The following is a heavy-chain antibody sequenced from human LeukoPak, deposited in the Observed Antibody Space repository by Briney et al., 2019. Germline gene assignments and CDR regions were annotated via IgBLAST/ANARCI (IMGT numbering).Heavy chain of an antibody. CDR2: ISAYNGNT. J-gene: IGHJ5*02. Sequence: ASVKVSCKASGYTFTSYGISWVRPAPGQGLEWMGWISAYNGNTNYAQKLQGRVTMTTDTSTSTAYMELRSLRSDDTAVYYCARDLGWNYPNWFDPWGQGTLVTVSS. D-gene: IGHD1-7*01. CDR3: ARDLGWNYPNWFDP. CDR1: GYTFTSYG. V-gene: IGHV1-18*01.